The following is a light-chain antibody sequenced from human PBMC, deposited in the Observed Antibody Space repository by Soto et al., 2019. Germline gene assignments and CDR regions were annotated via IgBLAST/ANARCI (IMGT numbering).Light chain of an antibody. CDR1: LNINNF. J-gene: IGKJ4*01. CDR3: QQRRNWPIT. V-gene: IGKV3-11*01. Sequence: EIVLTQSPATLSLSPGERATLSCRASLNINNFLAWYQQRPGQVPRLLIYDASNRATGVPARFSGSGSGTDFTLTISNLEPEDFAVHYCQQRRNWPITFGGGTKVEIK. CDR2: DAS.